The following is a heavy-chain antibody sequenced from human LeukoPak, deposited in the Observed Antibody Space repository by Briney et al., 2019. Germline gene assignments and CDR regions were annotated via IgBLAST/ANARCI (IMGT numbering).Heavy chain of an antibody. CDR2: IYYSGST. D-gene: IGHD3-22*01. Sequence: PSETLSLTCTVSGGSISSGDYYWSWIRQPPGKGLEWIGYIYYSGSTYYNPSLKSRVTISVDTSKNQFSLKLSSVTAADTAVYYCATMPPGPTMIVVVPVWGQGTLVTVSS. V-gene: IGHV4-30-4*08. CDR3: ATMPPGPTMIVVVPV. J-gene: IGHJ4*02. CDR1: GGSISSGDYY.